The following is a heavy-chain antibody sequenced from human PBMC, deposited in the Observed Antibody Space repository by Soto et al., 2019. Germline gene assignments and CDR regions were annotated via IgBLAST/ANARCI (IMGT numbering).Heavy chain of an antibody. J-gene: IGHJ6*02. CDR1: GFTFSSYA. D-gene: IGHD5-12*01. CDR3: ARDGNSGYDWGYYYGMDV. CDR2: ISSNGGST. V-gene: IGHV3-64*04. Sequence: GGSLRLSCSASGFTFSSYAMHWVRQAPGKGLEYVSAISSNGGSTYYADSVKGRFTISRDNSKNTLYLQMNSLIADDTSLYYCARDGNSGYDWGYYYGMDVWGQGTTVTVSS.